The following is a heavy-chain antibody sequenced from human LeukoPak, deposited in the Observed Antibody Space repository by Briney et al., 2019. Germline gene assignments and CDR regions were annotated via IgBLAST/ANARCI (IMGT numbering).Heavy chain of an antibody. V-gene: IGHV1-18*01. CDR1: GYTFSGHG. Sequence: ASVKVSCKSSGYTFSGHGIAWVRQAPGQGLEWMGWICAHNGNTYHTQNFQGRVTMTTDTSTSTACMELRSLRSDDTAMYYCARSAGDYGDYALYFLHWGQGTLVTVSS. J-gene: IGHJ1*01. CDR3: ARSAGDYGDYALYFLH. CDR2: ICAHNGNT. D-gene: IGHD4-17*01.